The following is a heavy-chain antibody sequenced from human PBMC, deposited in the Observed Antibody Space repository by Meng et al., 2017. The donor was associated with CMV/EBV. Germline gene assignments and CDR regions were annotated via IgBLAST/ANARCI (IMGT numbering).Heavy chain of an antibody. D-gene: IGHD5-18*01. J-gene: IGHJ4*02. V-gene: IGHV4-4*07. CDR1: GGATSSYD. CDR3: ARHGDTAMVVGIDY. Sequence: VPLKASCPGRVKPSEPLSLTCTGAGGATSSYDGSWIRQPAGKGLEWIGHIYTSGSTNYNPSLKSRVTMSVDTSKNQFSLKLSSVTAADTAVYYCARHGDTAMVVGIDYWGQGTLVTVSS. CDR2: IYTSGST.